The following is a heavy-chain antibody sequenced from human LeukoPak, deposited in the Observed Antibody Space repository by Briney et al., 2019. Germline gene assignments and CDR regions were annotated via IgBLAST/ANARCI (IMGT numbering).Heavy chain of an antibody. J-gene: IGHJ3*02. V-gene: IGHV3-64*02. CDR1: GFTFSDHA. CDR3: ARDGDSGSYRWEAFDI. Sequence: GGSLRLSCATSGFTFSDHALHWVRQAPGKGLQYVSAISRNGTRTFYADSVKDRFTISRDNSTNTLYLQMGSLRVEDTAVYYCARDGDSGSYRWEAFDIWGQGTMVTVSS. D-gene: IGHD1-26*01. CDR2: ISRNGTRT.